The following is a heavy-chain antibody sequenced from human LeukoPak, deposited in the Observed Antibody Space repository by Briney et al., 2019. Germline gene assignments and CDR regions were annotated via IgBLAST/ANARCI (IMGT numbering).Heavy chain of an antibody. CDR3: ARDDYGETFDY. V-gene: IGHV3-23*01. CDR2: ISDSGGST. D-gene: IGHD4-17*01. J-gene: IGHJ4*02. CDR1: GFTFSSSA. Sequence: GGSLRLSCAASGFTFSSSAMSWVRQAPGKGLEWVSGISDSGGSTYYADSVKGRFTISRDNSKNTLYLQMNSLRAEDTAVYYCARDDYGETFDYWGQGTLVTVSS.